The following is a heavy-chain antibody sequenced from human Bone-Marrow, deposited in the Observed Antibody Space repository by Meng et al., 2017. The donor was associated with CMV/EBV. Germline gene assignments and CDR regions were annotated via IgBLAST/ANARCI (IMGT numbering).Heavy chain of an antibody. CDR1: GGTFSSYT. CDR2: IIPIVGIA. J-gene: IGHJ4*02. CDR3: ARRYYYDSNGYYSGDY. D-gene: IGHD3-22*01. V-gene: IGHV1-69*02. Sequence: SVKVSCKASGGTFSSYTISWVRQAPGQGLEWMGRIIPIVGIANYAQRFQGRVTITADKSTSTAYMELTSLRSEDTAVYYCARRYYYDSNGYYSGDYWGQGTLVTVSS.